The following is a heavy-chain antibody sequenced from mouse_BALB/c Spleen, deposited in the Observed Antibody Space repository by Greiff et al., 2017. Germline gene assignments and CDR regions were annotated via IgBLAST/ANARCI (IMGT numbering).Heavy chain of an antibody. D-gene: IGHD2-4*01. CDR2: IYPGDGDT. CDR3: AGGDYDGAWFAY. J-gene: IGHJ3*01. Sequence: QVQLKQSGAELVRPGSSVKISCKASGYAFSSYWMNWVKQRPGQGLEWIGQIYPGDGDTNYNGKFKGKATLTADKSSSTAYMQLSSLTSEDSAVYFCAGGDYDGAWFAYWGQGTLVTVSA. CDR1: GYAFSSYW. V-gene: IGHV1-80*01.